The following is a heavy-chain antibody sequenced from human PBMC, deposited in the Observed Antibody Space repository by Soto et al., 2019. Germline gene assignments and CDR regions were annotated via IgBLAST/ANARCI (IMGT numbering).Heavy chain of an antibody. J-gene: IGHJ4*02. CDR2: IYYSGST. CDR3: ASQVGDGGGYDYEAFDY. CDR1: GGSIDTYY. D-gene: IGHD5-12*01. V-gene: IGHV4-59*04. Sequence: NPSETLSLTCNVSGGSIDTYYWSWIRQPPGKGLEWIGNIYYSGSTYYNPSLKSRVTISVDTSKNQFSLKLSSVTAADTAVYYCASQVGDGGGYDYEAFDYWGQGTLVTVSS.